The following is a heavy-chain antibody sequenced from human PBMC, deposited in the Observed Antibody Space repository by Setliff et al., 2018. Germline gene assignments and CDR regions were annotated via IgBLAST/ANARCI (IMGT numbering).Heavy chain of an antibody. D-gene: IGHD3-3*01. V-gene: IGHV4-39*01. J-gene: IGHJ4*02. CDR2: MYSSGST. CDR1: GDSFKSDSFY. CDR3: ASHPRVTIFGVVAFDY. Sequence: SETLSLTCTVSGDSFKSDSFYWGWIRQPPGKGLEWIGSMYSSGSTYYNPSLKSRVTISVDTSQNQFSLKLSSVTAADTAAYYCASHPRVTIFGVVAFDYWGQGILVTVSS.